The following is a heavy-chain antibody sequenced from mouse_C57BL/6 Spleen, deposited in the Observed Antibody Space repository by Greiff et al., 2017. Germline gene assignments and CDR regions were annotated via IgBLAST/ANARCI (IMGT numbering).Heavy chain of an antibody. CDR2: SDPNSGGT. CDR1: GYTFTSYW. J-gene: IGHJ3*01. V-gene: IGHV1-72*01. CDR3: ARGIYYYYDGFAY. Sequence: VQLQQPGAELVKPGASVKLSCKASGYTFTSYWMHWVKQRPGRGLEWIGRSDPNSGGTKYNEKFKSKATLTVDKPSSTAYMQLSSLTSEDSAVYYCARGIYYYYDGFAYWGQGTLVTVSA. D-gene: IGHD2-4*01.